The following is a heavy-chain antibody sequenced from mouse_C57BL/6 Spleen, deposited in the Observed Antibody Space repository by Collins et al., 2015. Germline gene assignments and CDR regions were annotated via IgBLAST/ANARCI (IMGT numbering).Heavy chain of an antibody. CDR2: INPGSGGT. CDR1: GYAFTNYL. CDR3: ARRNDYYGSSYGYFDV. D-gene: IGHD1-1*01. V-gene: IGHV1-54*01. Sequence: QVQLQQSGAELVRPGTSVKVSCKASGYAFTNYLIEWVKQRPGQGLEWIGVINPGSGGTNYNEKFKGKATLTADKSSSTAHMQLSSLTSEDSAVYFCARRNDYYGSSYGYFDVWGTGTTVTVSS. J-gene: IGHJ1*03.